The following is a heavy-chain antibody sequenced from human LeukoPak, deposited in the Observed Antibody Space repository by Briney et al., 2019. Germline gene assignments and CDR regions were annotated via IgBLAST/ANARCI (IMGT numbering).Heavy chain of an antibody. J-gene: IGHJ3*02. Sequence: ASVKVSCKASGYTFTNYYMQWVRQAPGQGLDWMGIINPSVGSTTYAQKFQGRVTMTRDTSTSTVYMELSGLRSEDTAVYYCARAPGIAVTGRTDAFDIWGQGTMVTVSS. CDR1: GYTFTNYY. V-gene: IGHV1-46*01. CDR2: INPSVGST. D-gene: IGHD6-19*01. CDR3: ARAPGIAVTGRTDAFDI.